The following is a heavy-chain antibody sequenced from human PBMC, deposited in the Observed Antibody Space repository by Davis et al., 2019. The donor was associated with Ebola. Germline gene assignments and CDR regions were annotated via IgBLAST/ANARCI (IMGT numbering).Heavy chain of an antibody. J-gene: IGHJ3*02. Sequence: PSETLSLTCTVSGGSLNNHSWSWVRQPPGRGLEWVGFISYIGNTNSNPSLKSRVTISVDTSKNQFSLKLTSVTAADTAVYYCARDTRPLGCESYDDTFDNWSRGTLVTVSS. CDR3: ARDTRPLGCESYDDTFDN. CDR1: GGSLNNHS. D-gene: IGHD2-15*01. V-gene: IGHV4-59*11. CDR2: ISYIGNT.